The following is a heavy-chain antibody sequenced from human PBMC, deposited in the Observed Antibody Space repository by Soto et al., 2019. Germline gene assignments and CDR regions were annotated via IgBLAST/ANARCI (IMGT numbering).Heavy chain of an antibody. V-gene: IGHV3-23*01. CDR3: AKDHGTIFGVVTSTGYFDY. J-gene: IGHJ4*02. CDR1: GFTFSSYA. D-gene: IGHD3-3*01. Sequence: GGSLRLSCAASGFTFSSYAMSWVRQAPGKGLEWVSAISGSGGSTYYADSVKGRFTISRDNSKNTLYLQMNSLRAEDTAVYYCAKDHGTIFGVVTSTGYFDYWGQGTLVTVSS. CDR2: ISGSGGST.